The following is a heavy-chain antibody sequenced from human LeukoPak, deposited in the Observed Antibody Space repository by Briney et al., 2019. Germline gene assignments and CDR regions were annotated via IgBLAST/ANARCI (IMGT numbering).Heavy chain of an antibody. D-gene: IGHD5-12*01. CDR1: GYSFTCYW. CDR2: IYPGDSDT. Sequence: GESLKISCQGSGYSFTCYWIGWVRQMPGKGLEWMGIIYPGDSDTRYSPSFQGQVTISADKSISTAYLQWSSLKASDTAMYYCARSGYAVPNWFDPWGQGTLVTVSS. J-gene: IGHJ5*02. V-gene: IGHV5-51*01. CDR3: ARSGYAVPNWFDP.